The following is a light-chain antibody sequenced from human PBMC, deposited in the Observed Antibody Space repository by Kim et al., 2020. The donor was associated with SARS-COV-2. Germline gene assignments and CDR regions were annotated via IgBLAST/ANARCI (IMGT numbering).Light chain of an antibody. J-gene: IGKJ4*01. CDR3: QQSNSTPLT. CDR1: QSISTN. Sequence: SASVGDRVTITCRASQSISTNLNWYQQKSGKAPKLLIYAASSLQGGVQSRFSGSGSGTDFTLTISSLQPEDSATYYCQQSNSTPLTFGGGTRVEI. V-gene: IGKV1-39*01. CDR2: AAS.